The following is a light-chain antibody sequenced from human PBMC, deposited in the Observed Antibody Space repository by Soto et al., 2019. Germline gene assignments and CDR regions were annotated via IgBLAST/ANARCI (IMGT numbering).Light chain of an antibody. V-gene: IGKV1-39*01. CDR2: AAS. CDR3: QQTYNTPRT. J-gene: IGKJ2*01. CDR1: QTISHY. Sequence: DIQMTQSPSSLSASVGDRVTITCRASQTISHYLNWYQQKPGRAPKLLIYAASNLQSGVPSRFSGGTSGTDFTLTISSLQPEDFATYYCQQTYNTPRTFGQGTKLEIK.